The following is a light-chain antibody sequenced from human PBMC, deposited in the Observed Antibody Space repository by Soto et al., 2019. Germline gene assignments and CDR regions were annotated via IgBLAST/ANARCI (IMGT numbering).Light chain of an antibody. V-gene: IGKV3-20*01. Sequence: EIVLTQSPGTLSLSRGERATLSCRASQSVRSSHLAWYQQKPGQAPRLLIYGASSRATGIPDRFSGSGSGTDFTLTISRLEPEDFAVYYCQQYGSSPLTFGGGTKVDIK. CDR2: GAS. CDR1: QSVRSSH. CDR3: QQYGSSPLT. J-gene: IGKJ4*01.